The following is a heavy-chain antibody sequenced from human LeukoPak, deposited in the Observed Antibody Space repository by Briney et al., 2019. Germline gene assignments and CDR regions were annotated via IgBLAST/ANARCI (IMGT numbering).Heavy chain of an antibody. V-gene: IGHV3-23*01. CDR3: AKVRQAVTTRTNFDS. Sequence: GASLRLSCAGSGFTFSSYAMCWVRQAPEKGLEWVSGISGSGGTTYYADSVRGRFTISRDNTRNTLFLQMNSLRAEDTGVYYCAKVRQAVTTRTNFDSWGQGTLVTVSS. J-gene: IGHJ4*02. CDR2: ISGSGGTT. D-gene: IGHD1-14*01. CDR1: GFTFSSYA.